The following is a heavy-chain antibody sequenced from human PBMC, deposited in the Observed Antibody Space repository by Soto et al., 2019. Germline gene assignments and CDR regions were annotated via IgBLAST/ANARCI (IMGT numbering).Heavy chain of an antibody. CDR3: ARDQRGYCSGGSCYYYFDY. D-gene: IGHD2-15*01. Sequence: GGSLRLSCAASGFTVSSNYMSWVRQAPGKGLEWVSVIYSGGSTYYADSVKGRFTISRDNSKNTLYLQMNSLRAEDTGVYYCARDQRGYCSGGSCYYYFDYWGQGTLVTVSS. J-gene: IGHJ4*02. V-gene: IGHV3-66*01. CDR1: GFTVSSNY. CDR2: IYSGGST.